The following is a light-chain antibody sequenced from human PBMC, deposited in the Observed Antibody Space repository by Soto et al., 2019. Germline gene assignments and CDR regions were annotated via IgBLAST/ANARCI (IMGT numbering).Light chain of an antibody. V-gene: IGKV1-5*03. CDR2: KAS. CDR3: QQYNSYPWT. J-gene: IGKJ2*02. CDR1: QSISSW. Sequence: DIQMTQSPSTLSASVGDRVTITCRASQSISSWLAWYQQKPGKAPKLLIYKASSLESGVPSRFSGSGSGTELTFTIRSLQPDHFATYYCQQYNSYPWTFGQGTKLAIK.